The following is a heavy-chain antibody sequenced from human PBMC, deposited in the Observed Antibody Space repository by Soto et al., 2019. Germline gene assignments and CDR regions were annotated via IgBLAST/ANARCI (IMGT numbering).Heavy chain of an antibody. Sequence: EVQLLESGGGLVQPGGSLRLSCAASGFTFSSYAMSWVRQAPGKGLEWVSAISGSGGSTYYADSVKGRFTISRDNSKNTLDLHMNILRGADTTVYYGAKDQIVLVPPRLFDYWGQGTLVTVSS. V-gene: IGHV3-23*01. CDR2: ISGSGGST. J-gene: IGHJ4*02. CDR1: GFTFSSYA. CDR3: AKDQIVLVPPRLFDY. D-gene: IGHD3-22*01.